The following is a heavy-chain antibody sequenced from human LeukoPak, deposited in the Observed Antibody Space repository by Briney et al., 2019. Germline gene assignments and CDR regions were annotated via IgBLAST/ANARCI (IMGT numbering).Heavy chain of an antibody. CDR2: ISSSSSYI. CDR1: GFTFSSYS. CDR3: AREDCSSTSCYAVFDAFDI. Sequence: PGGSLRLSCAASGFTFSSYSMNWVRQAPGKGLEWVSSISSSSSYIYYADSVKGRFTISRDNAKNSLYLQMNSLRAEDTAVYYCAREDCSSTSCYAVFDAFDIWGQGTMVTVSS. V-gene: IGHV3-21*01. J-gene: IGHJ3*02. D-gene: IGHD2-2*01.